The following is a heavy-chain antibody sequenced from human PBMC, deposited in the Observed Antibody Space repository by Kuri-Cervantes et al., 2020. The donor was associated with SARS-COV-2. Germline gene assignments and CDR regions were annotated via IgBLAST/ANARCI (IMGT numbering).Heavy chain of an antibody. V-gene: IGHV4-34*01. D-gene: IGHD6-13*01. Sequence: SQTLSLTCAVYGGSFSGYYWRWIRQPPGKGLEWIGEINHSGSTNYNPSLKSRVTISVDTSKNQFSLKLSSVTAADTAVYYCARGRRAAQDYYYGMDVWGQGTTVTVSS. CDR2: INHSGST. J-gene: IGHJ6*02. CDR3: ARGRRAAQDYYYGMDV. CDR1: GGSFSGYY.